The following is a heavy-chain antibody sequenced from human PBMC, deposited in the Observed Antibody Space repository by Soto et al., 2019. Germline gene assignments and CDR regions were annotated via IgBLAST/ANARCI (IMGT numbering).Heavy chain of an antibody. V-gene: IGHV4-39*01. CDR1: GGSISISNYY. CDR3: ARLYNWNYYGDY. Sequence: SETLSLTCTVSGGSISISNYYWGWIRQPPGKGLEWLGSIYYSGGTYYSPSLKSRVTISVDKSKNQFSLKLRSVTAADTAVYYCARLYNWNYYGDYWGQGILVTVSS. J-gene: IGHJ4*02. D-gene: IGHD1-7*01. CDR2: IYYSGGT.